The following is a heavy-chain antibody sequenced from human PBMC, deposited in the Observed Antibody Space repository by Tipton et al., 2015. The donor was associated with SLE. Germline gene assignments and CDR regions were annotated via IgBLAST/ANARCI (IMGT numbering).Heavy chain of an antibody. CDR2: ISGSGGST. D-gene: IGHD3-16*01. CDR1: GFTFSSYA. J-gene: IGHJ4*02. CDR3: AKDGGGALGFGLFDY. Sequence: GSLRLCCAASGFTFSSYAMSWVRQAPGKGLEWVSAISGSGGSTYYADSVKGRFTISRDNSKNTLYLQMNSLRAEDTAVYYCAKDGGGALGFGLFDYWGQGTLVTVPS. V-gene: IGHV3-23*01.